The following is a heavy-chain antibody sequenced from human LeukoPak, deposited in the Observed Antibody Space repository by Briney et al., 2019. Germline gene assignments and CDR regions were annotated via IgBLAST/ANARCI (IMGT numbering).Heavy chain of an antibody. Sequence: KPSETLSLTCTVSGGSINRYYWIWIRQPPGKGLEWIGYIRDTGSTKNNPSLRSRVTISVDPSKNQVSLKMRFVTAADTAVYYCGRSGYYDSSIDYWGQGTLVTVSS. J-gene: IGHJ4*02. D-gene: IGHD3-22*01. CDR1: GGSINRYY. CDR3: GRSGYYDSSIDY. V-gene: IGHV4-59*01. CDR2: IRDTGST.